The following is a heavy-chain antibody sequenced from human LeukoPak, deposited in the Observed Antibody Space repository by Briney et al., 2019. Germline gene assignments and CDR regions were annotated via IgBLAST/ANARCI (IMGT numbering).Heavy chain of an antibody. D-gene: IGHD1-14*01. Sequence: ASVKVSCKASGYTFTSYVINWVRQATGQGLEWMGWMNPNSGNTGYAQKFQGRVTMTRNTSISTAYMELSSLRSEDTAVYYCARVGIPAGYYYYYMDVWGKGTTVTVSS. V-gene: IGHV1-8*01. CDR2: MNPNSGNT. CDR3: ARVGIPAGYYYYYMDV. J-gene: IGHJ6*03. CDR1: GYTFTSYV.